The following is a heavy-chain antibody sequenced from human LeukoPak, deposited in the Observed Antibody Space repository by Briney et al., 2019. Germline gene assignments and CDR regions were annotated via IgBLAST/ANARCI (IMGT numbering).Heavy chain of an antibody. J-gene: IGHJ4*02. D-gene: IGHD5-12*01. CDR3: AKDKLDIVATITIGYFDY. Sequence: PGRSLRLSCAASGFTFDDYAMHWVRQAPGKGLEWVSGISWNSGSIGYADSVKGRLTISRDNAKNSLYLQMNSLRAEDTALYYCAKDKLDIVATITIGYFDYWGQGTLVTVSS. V-gene: IGHV3-9*01. CDR1: GFTFDDYA. CDR2: ISWNSGSI.